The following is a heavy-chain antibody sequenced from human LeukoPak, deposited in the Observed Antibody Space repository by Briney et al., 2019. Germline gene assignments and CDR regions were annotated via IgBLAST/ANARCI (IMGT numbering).Heavy chain of an antibody. CDR3: AREVTRWLQEIHY. CDR2: INPNSGGT. V-gene: IGHV1-2*02. D-gene: IGHD5-24*01. J-gene: IGHJ4*02. Sequence: ASVKLSCKASGYTFTGYYMHWVRQAPGQGLEWMGWINPNSGGTNYAQKFQGRVTMTRDTSISTAYMELSRLRSDDTAVYYCAREVTRWLQEIHYWGQGTLDTVSS. CDR1: GYTFTGYY.